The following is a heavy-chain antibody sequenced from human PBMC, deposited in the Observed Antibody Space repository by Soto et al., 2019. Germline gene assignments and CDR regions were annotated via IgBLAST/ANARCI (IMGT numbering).Heavy chain of an antibody. CDR3: ASSPQAWYGFDY. CDR2: IIPILGIA. CDR1: GGTFSSYT. D-gene: IGHD6-13*01. V-gene: IGHV1-69*02. Sequence: QVQLVQSGAEVKKPGSSVKVSCKASGGTFSSYTISWVRQAPGQGLEWMGRIIPILGIANYAQKFPGRVTITADKSTSTAYMELSSLRSEDTAVYYCASSPQAWYGFDYWGQGTLVTVSS. J-gene: IGHJ4*02.